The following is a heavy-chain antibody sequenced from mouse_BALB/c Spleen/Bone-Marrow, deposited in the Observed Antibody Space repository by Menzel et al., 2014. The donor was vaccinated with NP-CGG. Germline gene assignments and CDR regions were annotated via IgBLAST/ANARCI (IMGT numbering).Heavy chain of an antibody. CDR3: ARDYYGSSYWYFDV. Sequence: EVKLVESGGGLVQPGGSLRLSCATSGFTFSDFYMEWVRQPPGKRLEWIAASRNKANDYTTGYSASVKGRFIVSRDTSQSILYLQMNALRAEDTAIYYCARDYYGSSYWYFDVWGAGTTVTVTS. D-gene: IGHD1-1*01. CDR2: SRNKANDYTT. CDR1: GFTFSDFY. J-gene: IGHJ1*01. V-gene: IGHV7-1*02.